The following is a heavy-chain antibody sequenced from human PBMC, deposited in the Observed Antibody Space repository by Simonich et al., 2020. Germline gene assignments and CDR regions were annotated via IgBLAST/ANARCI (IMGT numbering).Heavy chain of an antibody. Sequence: QVQLVQSGAEVKKPGASVKVSCKASGYTFTSYGISWVEQAPGQGLEWKGWNSSYSGNTKYGQKLQGRVTMTTDTSTSTAYMELRSLRSDDTAVYYCARASRGTWWYYYFDYWGQGTLVTVSS. CDR1: GYTFTSYG. CDR3: ARASRGTWWYYYFDY. J-gene: IGHJ4*02. D-gene: IGHD2-15*01. CDR2: NSSYSGNT. V-gene: IGHV1-18*01.